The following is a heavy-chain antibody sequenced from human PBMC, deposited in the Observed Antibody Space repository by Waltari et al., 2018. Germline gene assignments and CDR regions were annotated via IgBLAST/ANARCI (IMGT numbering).Heavy chain of an antibody. CDR3: GRIAFGDEGGYFQY. J-gene: IGHJ1*01. D-gene: IGHD4-17*01. Sequence: QLQLQESGPGLVKPSETLSLTCTVSGGSISTNYNWGWIRPPPGKGLEWMGNMQYRGGTFYNPSLESGVTISLDTWKNQFSLRLSSGGAADTAVYFCGRIAFGDEGGYFQYWGQGTLVTVSS. CDR2: MQYRGGT. V-gene: IGHV4-39*01. CDR1: GGSISTNYN.